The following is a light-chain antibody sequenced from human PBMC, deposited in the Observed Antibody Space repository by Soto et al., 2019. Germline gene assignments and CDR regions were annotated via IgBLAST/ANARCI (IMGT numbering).Light chain of an antibody. V-gene: IGLV2-14*01. CDR1: SSDVGGYNY. CDR3: SSYTSSSTHNYV. Sequence: QSALTQPASVSGSPGQSITISCTRTSSDVGGYNYVSWYQQHPGKAPKLMIYDVSNRPSGVSNRFSGSKSGNTASLTISGLQAEDEADYYCSSYTSSSTHNYVFGTGTKLTVL. CDR2: DVS. J-gene: IGLJ1*01.